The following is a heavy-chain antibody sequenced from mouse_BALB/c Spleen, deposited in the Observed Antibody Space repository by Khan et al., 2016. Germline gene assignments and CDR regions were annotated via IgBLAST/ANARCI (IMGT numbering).Heavy chain of an antibody. D-gene: IGHD2-3*01. V-gene: IGHV3-2*02. Sequence: EVQLQESGPGLMKPSQSLSLTCTVTGYSITSDYAWNWIRQFPGNKLEWMVYIIYSGSTTYTPSLKSRISITRDTSKNQFFLHLNSVTIEDTATYYCASDGPTYTMDYWGQGTSVTVSS. CDR3: ASDGPTYTMDY. CDR1: GYSITSDYA. J-gene: IGHJ4*01. CDR2: IIYSGST.